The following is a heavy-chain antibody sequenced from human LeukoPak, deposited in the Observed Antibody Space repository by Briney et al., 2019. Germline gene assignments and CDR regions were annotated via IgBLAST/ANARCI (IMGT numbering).Heavy chain of an antibody. J-gene: IGHJ4*02. Sequence: SETLSLTCAVSGDSVSSSSWSWLRQPPGKGLEWIGNIFYSGSTNYNPSLKSRLTISVDTSKNHFFLELRSVTAADTAVYFCAKSTTWNPKYDYWGQGTVVTVSS. CDR2: IFYSGST. CDR3: AKSTTWNPKYDY. D-gene: IGHD2-2*01. CDR1: GDSVSSSS. V-gene: IGHV4-59*08.